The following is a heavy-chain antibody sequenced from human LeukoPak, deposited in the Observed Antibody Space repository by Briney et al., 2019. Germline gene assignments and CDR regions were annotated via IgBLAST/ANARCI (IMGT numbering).Heavy chain of an antibody. J-gene: IGHJ6*02. V-gene: IGHV4-34*01. CDR2: INHSGST. CDR3: ARDAVDCSSTSCYDYYYYGMDV. D-gene: IGHD2-2*01. Sequence: KSSETLSLTCAVYGGSFSGYYWSWIRQPPGKGLEWIGEINHSGSTNYNPSLESRVTISVDTSKNQFSLKLSSVTAADTAVYYCARDAVDCSSTSCYDYYYYGMDVWGQGTTVTVSS. CDR1: GGSFSGYY.